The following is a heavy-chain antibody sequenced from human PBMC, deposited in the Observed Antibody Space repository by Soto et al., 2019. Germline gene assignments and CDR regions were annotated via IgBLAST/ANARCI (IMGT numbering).Heavy chain of an antibody. J-gene: IGHJ4*02. CDR1: GYTFTSYY. CDR3: ARDLGVGAASDY. Sequence: GASVKVSCKASGYTFTSYYMHWVRQAPGQGLEWMGIINPSGGSTSYAQKFQGRVTITRDTSASTAYMELSSLRSEDTAVYYCARDLGVGAASDYWAREPWSPSPQ. D-gene: IGHD1-26*01. V-gene: IGHV1-46*01. CDR2: INPSGGST.